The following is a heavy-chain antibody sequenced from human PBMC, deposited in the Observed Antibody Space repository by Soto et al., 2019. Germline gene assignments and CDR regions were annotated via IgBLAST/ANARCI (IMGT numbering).Heavy chain of an antibody. CDR3: ARHELSYGDYGPHFDY. V-gene: IGHV5-51*01. D-gene: IGHD4-17*01. CDR2: IYPGDSDT. J-gene: IGHJ4*02. CDR1: GYSFTSYW. Sequence: GESRKISCKGSGYSFTSYWIGWVRQMPGKGLEWMGIIYPGDSDTRYSPSFQGQVTISADKSISTAYLQWSSLKASDTAMYYCARHELSYGDYGPHFDYWGQGTLVTVSS.